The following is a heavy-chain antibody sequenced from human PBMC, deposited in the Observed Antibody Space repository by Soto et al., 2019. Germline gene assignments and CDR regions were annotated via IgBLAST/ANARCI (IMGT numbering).Heavy chain of an antibody. CDR2: ISYDGSNK. CDR1: GFTFSSYA. J-gene: IGHJ3*02. CDR3: AKFGWDGSDSESDASDI. V-gene: IGHV3-30-3*02. D-gene: IGHD1-26*01. Sequence: GGSLRLSCAASGFTFSSYAMHWVRQAPGKGLEWVAVISYDGSNKYYADSVKGRFTISRDNSKNSLYLQMNSLTTEDTALYSCAKFGWDGSDSESDASDIRGQGTMVTGS.